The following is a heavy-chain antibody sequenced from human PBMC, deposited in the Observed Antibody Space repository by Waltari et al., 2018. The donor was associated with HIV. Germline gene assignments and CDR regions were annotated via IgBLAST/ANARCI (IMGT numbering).Heavy chain of an antibody. CDR1: GYTLTDFS. D-gene: IGHD3-3*01. Sequence: QVHLVQSGAEVKKPGASVKVSCKVSGYTLTDFSMHWVRQAPGKGLEWMGGVDPEDGEASTAHNYHGRVTMTEDTATATAYMDLSSRSSEATAGYYCARVGTRTPGSGPTAFDIWGQGTMVTVAS. CDR2: VDPEDGEA. J-gene: IGHJ3*02. V-gene: IGHV1-24*01. CDR3: ARVGTRTPGSGPTAFDI.